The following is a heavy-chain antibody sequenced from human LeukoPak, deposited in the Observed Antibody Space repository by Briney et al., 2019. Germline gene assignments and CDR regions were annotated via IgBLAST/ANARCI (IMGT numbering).Heavy chain of an antibody. CDR3: AREISGYSDY. CDR2: INANSGDT. Sequence: ASVKVSCKASGYTFTGYYMHWVRQAPGQGLEWMGWINANSGDTKYAQKFQGRVAMTRDTSISTAYMELSRLRSDDTAMYYCAREISGYSDYWGQGTLVTVSS. J-gene: IGHJ4*02. D-gene: IGHD3-22*01. CDR1: GYTFTGYY. V-gene: IGHV1-2*02.